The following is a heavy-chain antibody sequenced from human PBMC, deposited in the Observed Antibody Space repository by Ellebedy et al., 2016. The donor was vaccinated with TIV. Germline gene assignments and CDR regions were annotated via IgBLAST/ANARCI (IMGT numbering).Heavy chain of an antibody. Sequence: ASVKVSCXASGGTFSSYAISWVRQAPGQGLEWMGWISAYNGNTNYAQKLQGRVTMTTDTSTSTAYMELRSLRSDDTAVYYCARSVYYYDSSGYYYADDYWGQGTLVTVSS. CDR2: ISAYNGNT. CDR3: ARSVYYYDSSGYYYADDY. V-gene: IGHV1-18*01. CDR1: GGTFSSYA. J-gene: IGHJ4*02. D-gene: IGHD3-22*01.